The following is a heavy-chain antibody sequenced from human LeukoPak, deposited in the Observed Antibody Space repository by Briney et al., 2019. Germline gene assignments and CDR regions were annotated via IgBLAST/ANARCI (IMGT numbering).Heavy chain of an antibody. Sequence: PGGSLRLSCAASGFAFSSYAMHWVRQAPGKGLEWVAVISYDGSNKYYADSVKGRFTISRDNSKNTLYLQMNSLRAEDTAVYYCARERVLDAFDIWGQGTMVTVSS. CDR3: ARERVLDAFDI. V-gene: IGHV3-30-3*01. D-gene: IGHD2/OR15-2a*01. CDR2: ISYDGSNK. CDR1: GFAFSSYA. J-gene: IGHJ3*02.